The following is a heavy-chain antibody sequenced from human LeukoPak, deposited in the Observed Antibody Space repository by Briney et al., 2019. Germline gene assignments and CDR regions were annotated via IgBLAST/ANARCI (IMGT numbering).Heavy chain of an antibody. D-gene: IGHD3-10*01. CDR1: GFTFDDYA. J-gene: IGHJ4*02. CDR3: AKGDNYYDSGRLDF. CDR2: ISWNSGSK. Sequence: GGSLRLSCAASGFTFDDYAMHWVRQAPGKGLEWVSGISWNSGSKGHADSVKGRFTISRDNAKNSLYLQMNSLRAEDTALYYCAKGDNYYDSGRLDFWGQGTLVTVSS. V-gene: IGHV3-9*01.